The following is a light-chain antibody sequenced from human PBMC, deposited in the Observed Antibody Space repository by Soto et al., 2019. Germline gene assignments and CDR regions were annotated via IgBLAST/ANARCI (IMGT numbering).Light chain of an antibody. Sequence: DIQMTQSPSTLSASVGDRVTITCRASQSISSWLAWYQQKPGKAPKLLIYKASSLESGVPSRFSGSGSGTEFTLTISSLQPDDFATYYCQQYYSYPLTFGGVTKVEIK. CDR3: QQYYSYPLT. CDR2: KAS. V-gene: IGKV1-5*03. CDR1: QSISSW. J-gene: IGKJ4*01.